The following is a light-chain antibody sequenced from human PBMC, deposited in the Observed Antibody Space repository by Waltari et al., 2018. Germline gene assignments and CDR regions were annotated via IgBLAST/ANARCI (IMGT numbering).Light chain of an antibody. V-gene: IGKV4-1*01. J-gene: IGKJ1*01. Sequence: DIVMTQSPDSLAVSLGERATINCRSSQSIFQTSDKNNYVAWFQQKRGQLPKLLISWASARESGVPERFSGSGSGTDFTLTIRSLQTEDVATYYCQQYYSSPRTFGQGTNV. CDR1: QSIFQTSDKNNY. CDR2: WAS. CDR3: QQYYSSPRT.